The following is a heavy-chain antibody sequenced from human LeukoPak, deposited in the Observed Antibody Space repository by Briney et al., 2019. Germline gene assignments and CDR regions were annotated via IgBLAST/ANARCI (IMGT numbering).Heavy chain of an antibody. J-gene: IGHJ4*02. CDR1: GGSITNYY. CDR3: ARLTLGYSSSFDY. CDR2: IHYSGST. Sequence: SETLSLTCTVSGGSITNYYWTWIRQPPGKGLEWIGYIHYSGSTNYNPSLKSRVTISVDTSKNQFSLKLSSVTAADTAVYYCARLTLGYSSSFDYWGQGTLVTVSS. V-gene: IGHV4-59*01. D-gene: IGHD6-13*01.